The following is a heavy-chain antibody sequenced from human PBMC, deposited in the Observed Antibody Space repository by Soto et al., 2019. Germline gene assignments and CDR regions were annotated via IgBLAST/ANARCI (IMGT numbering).Heavy chain of an antibody. D-gene: IGHD1-7*01. CDR3: ARRARTATTNWGAFDV. J-gene: IGHJ3*01. Sequence: EVQLLESGGGLVQPGGSLRLSCAASGFTFNTYVINWVRQAPGKWLEWVSTISDSADKTHYADSVKGRFNISRDNSRDTLFLQMHRLRADEAAVYYCARRARTATTNWGAFDVWGKGTMVTVSS. CDR2: ISDSADKT. CDR1: GFTFNTYV. V-gene: IGHV3-23*01.